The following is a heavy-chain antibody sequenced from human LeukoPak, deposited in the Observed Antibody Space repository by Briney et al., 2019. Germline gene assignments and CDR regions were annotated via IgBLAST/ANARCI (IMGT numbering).Heavy chain of an antibody. D-gene: IGHD3-22*01. CDR1: GFTFSNYA. CDR3: TKGYYDTSGIDY. Sequence: PGGSLRLSCAASGFTFSNYAMSWVRQAPGKGLEWVSALSGSGSSTNYADSVKGRFTISRDNSKNTLYLQMNSLRVEDTAVYYCTKGYYDTSGIDYWGQGTLVTVSS. J-gene: IGHJ4*02. V-gene: IGHV3-23*01. CDR2: LSGSGSST.